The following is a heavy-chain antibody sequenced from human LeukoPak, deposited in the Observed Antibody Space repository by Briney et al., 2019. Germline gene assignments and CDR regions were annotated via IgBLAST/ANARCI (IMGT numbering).Heavy chain of an antibody. Sequence: GGSLRLSCAASGFTFSDHYMDWVRQAPGKGLEWVSGIYGDGSTYYADFVKGRFTISRDSSKNTLYLQMNSLRAEDTAVYYCAIGSYCGGGSCYPLFDYWGRGTLVTVSS. J-gene: IGHJ4*02. V-gene: IGHV3-53*01. CDR1: GFTFSDHY. D-gene: IGHD2-15*01. CDR3: AIGSYCGGGSCYPLFDY. CDR2: IYGDGST.